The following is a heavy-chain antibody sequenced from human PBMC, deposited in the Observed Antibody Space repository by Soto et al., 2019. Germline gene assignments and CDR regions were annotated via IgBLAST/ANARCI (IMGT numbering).Heavy chain of an antibody. D-gene: IGHD3-22*01. J-gene: IGHJ4*02. CDR3: AKSLYYYDSSPLDH. CDR2: TNSDGTDS. Sequence: GGSLRLSCAAAGFDFEDYAMHWGLQGPGKGLEWVSLTNSDGTDSYYMDSVKGRFTISRDNAKSTLYLQMDRLRPEDTALYFCAKSLYYYDSSPLDHWGQGTLVTVSS. V-gene: IGHV3-43D*04. CDR1: GFDFEDYA.